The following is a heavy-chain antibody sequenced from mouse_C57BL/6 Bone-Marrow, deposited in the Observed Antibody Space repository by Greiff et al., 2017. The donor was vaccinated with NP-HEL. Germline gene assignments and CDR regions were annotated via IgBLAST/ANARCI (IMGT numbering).Heavy chain of an antibody. CDR1: GYTFTDYE. V-gene: IGHV1-23*01. J-gene: IGHJ3*01. CDR2: LDPETCGT. Sequence: VQLQQSGAELVRPGASVKLSCKASGYTFTDYEMHCVKQTPVPGLAWIGALDPETCGTASNQKFKGQATLTADKSSSTAYMELRSLTSEDSAVYYFTRANWDEAWFAYWGQGTLVTVSA. CDR3: TRANWDEAWFAY. D-gene: IGHD4-1*02.